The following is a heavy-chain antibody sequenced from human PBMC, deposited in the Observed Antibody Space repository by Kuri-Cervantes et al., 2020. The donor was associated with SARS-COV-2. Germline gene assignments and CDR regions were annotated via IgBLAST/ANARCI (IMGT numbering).Heavy chain of an antibody. Sequence: GESLKISCAASGFTFSSYSMNWVRQAPGKGLEWVSSISSSSSYIYYADSVKGRFTISRDNARNSLYLQMNSLRAEDTAVYYCARELGGGSVWGQGTLVTVSS. J-gene: IGHJ4*02. D-gene: IGHD2-15*01. CDR2: ISSSSSYI. CDR1: GFTFSSYS. V-gene: IGHV3-21*01. CDR3: ARELGGGSV.